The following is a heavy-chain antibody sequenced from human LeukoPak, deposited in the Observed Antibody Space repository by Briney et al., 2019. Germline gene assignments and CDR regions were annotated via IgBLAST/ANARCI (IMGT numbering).Heavy chain of an antibody. D-gene: IGHD6-13*01. V-gene: IGHV1-46*01. Sequence: ASVKVSCKASGYTFSSYYMHWVRQAPGQGLEWMGIINPSGGGTTYAQKFQGRVTMTRDTSTSTVYMELSSLRSEDTAVYYCARGSAAAVGYYYYGMDVWGQGTTVTVSS. CDR2: INPSGGGT. J-gene: IGHJ6*02. CDR3: ARGSAAAVGYYYYGMDV. CDR1: GYTFSSYY.